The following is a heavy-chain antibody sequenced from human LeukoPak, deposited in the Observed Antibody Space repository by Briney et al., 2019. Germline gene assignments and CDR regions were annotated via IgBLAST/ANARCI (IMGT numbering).Heavy chain of an antibody. CDR3: ARKKVGSSFPLDY. Sequence: ASVKVSCKASGYTFTSYGISWVRQAPGQGLEWMGWINPNSGGTDSAQKFQGRVTMTRDTSISTVYMELSRLRSDDTAVYYCARKKVGSSFPLDYWGQGTLVTVSS. D-gene: IGHD1-26*01. V-gene: IGHV1-2*02. J-gene: IGHJ4*02. CDR1: GYTFTSYG. CDR2: INPNSGGT.